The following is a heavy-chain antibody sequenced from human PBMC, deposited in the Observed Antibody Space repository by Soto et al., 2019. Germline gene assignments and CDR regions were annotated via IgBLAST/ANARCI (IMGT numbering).Heavy chain of an antibody. D-gene: IGHD3-3*01. CDR1: GYTFTVYY. CDR2: INPNSGGT. Sequence: GASVKVSCKASGYTFTVYYMHCVLQAPLQWLEWMGWINPNSGGTNYAQKFQGRVTMTRDTSISTAYMELSRLRSDDTAVYYCARDNYDFWSGYRQNYGMDVWGQGTTVTVSS. J-gene: IGHJ6*02. CDR3: ARDNYDFWSGYRQNYGMDV. V-gene: IGHV1-2*02.